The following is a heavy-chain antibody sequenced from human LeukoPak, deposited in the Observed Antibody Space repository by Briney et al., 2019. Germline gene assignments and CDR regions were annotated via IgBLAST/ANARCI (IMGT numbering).Heavy chain of an antibody. CDR2: IYSGGST. D-gene: IGHD1-7*01. J-gene: IGHJ5*02. V-gene: IGHV3-53*01. CDR3: AREVITGTTIRWFDP. CDR1: GFTVSSNY. Sequence: GGSLRPSCAASGFTVSSNYMSWVRQAPGKGLEWVSVIYSGGSTYYADSVKGRFTISRDNSKNTLYLQMNSLRAEDTAVYYCAREVITGTTIRWFDPWGQGTLVTVSS.